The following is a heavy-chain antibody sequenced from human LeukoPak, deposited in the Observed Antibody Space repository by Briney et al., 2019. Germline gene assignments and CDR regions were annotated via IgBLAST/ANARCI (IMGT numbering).Heavy chain of an antibody. D-gene: IGHD6-13*01. Sequence: GGSLRLSCAASGFTFSNYGMSWVRQAPGKGLEWVSAISGSGGSTYYADSVKGRFTISRDNSKNTLYLQMSSLRAEDTAVYYCAKVRIAAAAQDYWGQGTLVTVSS. CDR2: ISGSGGST. V-gene: IGHV3-23*01. CDR3: AKVRIAAAAQDY. CDR1: GFTFSNYG. J-gene: IGHJ4*02.